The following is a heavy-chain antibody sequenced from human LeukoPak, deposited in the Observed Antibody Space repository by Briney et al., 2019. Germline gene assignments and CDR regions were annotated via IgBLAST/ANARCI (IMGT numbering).Heavy chain of an antibody. D-gene: IGHD3-22*01. CDR3: ASVRSGYYNFDY. V-gene: IGHV1-3*01. CDR1: GYTFTSYA. J-gene: IGHJ4*02. CDR2: INAGNGNT. Sequence: ASVKVSCKASGYTFTSYAMHLVRPAPGQRLEWMGWINAGNGNTKYSQKFQGRVTITRDTSASTAYMELSSLRSEDTAVYYCASVRSGYYNFDYWGQGTLVTVSS.